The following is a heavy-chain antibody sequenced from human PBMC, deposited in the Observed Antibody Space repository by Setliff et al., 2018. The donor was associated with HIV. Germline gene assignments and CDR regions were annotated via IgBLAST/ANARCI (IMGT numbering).Heavy chain of an antibody. CDR3: ARGATLLPGYSDRWEYFYMDV. D-gene: IGHD5-12*01. CDR1: GGSINSYY. J-gene: IGHJ6*03. V-gene: IGHV4-4*08. Sequence: SETLSLTCTVSGGSINSYYWSWVRLPPGRGLEWIGYVSTSGSTKYNPSLKSRLTIFMDTSKSQFSLRLNSVTAADTAVYYCARGATLLPGYSDRWEYFYMDVWGKGTTVTVSS. CDR2: VSTSGST.